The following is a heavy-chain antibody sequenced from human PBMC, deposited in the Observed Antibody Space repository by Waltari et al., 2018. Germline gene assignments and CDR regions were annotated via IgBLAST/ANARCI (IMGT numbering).Heavy chain of an antibody. D-gene: IGHD3-9*01. Sequence: EVQLVESGGGLVQPGGSLRLSCAASGFTVSRNYMSWVRQAPGKGLEWVAVIYSGGSTYYADSVKGRFTISRDNSKNTLYLQMNSLRAEDTAVYYCASQGTNYDILTGYQGTYYFDYWGQGTLVTVSS. V-gene: IGHV3-66*02. CDR3: ASQGTNYDILTGYQGTYYFDY. J-gene: IGHJ4*02. CDR2: IYSGGST. CDR1: GFTVSRNY.